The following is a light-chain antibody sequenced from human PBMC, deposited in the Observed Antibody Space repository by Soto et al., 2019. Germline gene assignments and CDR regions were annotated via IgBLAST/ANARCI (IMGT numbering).Light chain of an antibody. Sequence: QSVLTQSPSASASLGASVKFTCTLSSGHSSYAIAWHQQQPEKGPRYLMKLHSDGSHSKGDGIPDRFSGSSSVAERYLTISSLQSEDEADYYRQTWGTGIVVFGGGTKLTVL. V-gene: IGLV4-69*01. CDR1: SGHSSYA. J-gene: IGLJ2*01. CDR2: LHSDGSH. CDR3: QTWGTGIVV.